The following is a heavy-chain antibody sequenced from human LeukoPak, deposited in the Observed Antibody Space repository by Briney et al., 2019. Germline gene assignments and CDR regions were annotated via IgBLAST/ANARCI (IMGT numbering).Heavy chain of an antibody. D-gene: IGHD6-13*01. J-gene: IGHJ4*02. CDR1: GFTFSWYW. V-gene: IGHV3-7*01. CDR2: IKEDGSIK. Sequence: GGSLRLSCAASGFTFSWYWMSWVRQAPGKGLEWVANIKEDGSIKYYVDSVKGRLTISRDNAKNSVYLQVNSLRAEDTALYYCARIGYSSSSIDYWGQGTLVTVSS. CDR3: ARIGYSSSSIDY.